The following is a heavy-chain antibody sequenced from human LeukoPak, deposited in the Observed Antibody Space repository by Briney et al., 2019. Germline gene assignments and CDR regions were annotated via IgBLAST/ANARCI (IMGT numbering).Heavy chain of an antibody. J-gene: IGHJ4*02. Sequence: PSETLSLTCAVYGGSFSGYYWSWIRQPPGKGLEWIGEINHSGSTNYNPSLKSRVTISVDTSKNQFSLKLSSVTAADTAVYYCAFQGYSSGWYDFDDWGQGTLVTVSS. CDR1: GGSFSGYY. CDR3: AFQGYSSGWYDFDD. D-gene: IGHD6-19*01. V-gene: IGHV4-34*01. CDR2: INHSGST.